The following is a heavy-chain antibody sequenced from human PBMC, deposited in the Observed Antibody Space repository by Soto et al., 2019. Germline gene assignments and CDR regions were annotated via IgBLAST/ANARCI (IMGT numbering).Heavy chain of an antibody. CDR3: ATGSDCSSTSCTYAFDI. D-gene: IGHD2-2*01. Sequence: QVQLVQSGAEVKKPGASVKVSCKVSGYTLTELSMHWVRQAPGKGLEWMGGFGPEDGETIYAQKFQGRVTMTEDTYTDTAYMELSSLRSEDTAVYYCATGSDCSSTSCTYAFDIWGQGTMVTVSS. CDR2: FGPEDGET. CDR1: GYTLTELS. J-gene: IGHJ3*02. V-gene: IGHV1-24*01.